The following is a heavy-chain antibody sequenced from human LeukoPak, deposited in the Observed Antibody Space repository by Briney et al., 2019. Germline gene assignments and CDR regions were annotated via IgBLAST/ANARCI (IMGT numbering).Heavy chain of an antibody. CDR2: IYSGGSA. Sequence: SETLSLTCAVYSGSFNDYCWIWLRQPPRRGLEWIGEIYSGGSANYDPPLKGRLAISVDPSKSQFSLKLSSLTAADTAVYFCARGVVDYSTRSGYLSHWGQGTLVTVSS. CDR1: SGSFNDYC. D-gene: IGHD3-22*01. V-gene: IGHV4-34*01. CDR3: ARGVVDYSTRSGYLSH. J-gene: IGHJ4*02.